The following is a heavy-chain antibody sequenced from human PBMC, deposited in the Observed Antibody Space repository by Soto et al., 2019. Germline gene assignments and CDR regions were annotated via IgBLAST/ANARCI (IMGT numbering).Heavy chain of an antibody. CDR3: APGGATGGDR. CDR2: ISSAANTI. Sequence: EVQLVESGGGLVQPGGSLRLSCAASGFLFSNFEMNWVRQAPGKGLEWVSYISSAANTIYYADSVKGRFTISRDNAKNSLFLQMKSLRPEDTAIYYCAPGGATGGDRWGQGTLVTVSS. V-gene: IGHV3-48*03. J-gene: IGHJ5*02. D-gene: IGHD2-8*02. CDR1: GFLFSNFE.